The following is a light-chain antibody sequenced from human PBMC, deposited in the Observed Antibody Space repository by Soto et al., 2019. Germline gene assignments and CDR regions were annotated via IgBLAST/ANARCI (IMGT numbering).Light chain of an antibody. J-gene: IGLJ2*01. V-gene: IGLV2-14*01. CDR2: EVS. CDR1: SSGVGGYNY. CDR3: ISYTSSSTLVV. Sequence: QSVLTQPASVSGSPGQSITISCTGTSSGVGGYNYVSWYQQHPGKAPKLMIYEVSNRPSGVSNRFSGSKSGNTASLTISGLQAEDEADYYCISYTSSSTLVVFGGGTKLTVL.